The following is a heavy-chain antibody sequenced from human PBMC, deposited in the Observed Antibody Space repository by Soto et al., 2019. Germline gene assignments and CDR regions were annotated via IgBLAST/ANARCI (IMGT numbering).Heavy chain of an antibody. J-gene: IGHJ4*02. CDR1: GGSFSSYA. CDR2: INPIFGAA. V-gene: IGHV1-69*01. CDR3: AREGRHFDY. Sequence: QVPLVQSGAEVRRPGSSVKVSCKASGGSFSSYAISWVRQAPGQGLEWMGAINPIFGAAHYAQKFQGRVTITADEITSTAYMELTGLSSDDTAVYFCAREGRHFDYWGQGTLVTVSS.